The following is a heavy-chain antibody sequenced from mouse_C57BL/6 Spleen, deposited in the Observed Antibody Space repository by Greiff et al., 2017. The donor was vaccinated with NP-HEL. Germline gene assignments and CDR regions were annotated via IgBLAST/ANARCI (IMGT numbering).Heavy chain of an antibody. CDR2: ISYSGST. CDR3: ARTGYYGNYGGVFAY. CDR1: GYSITSGYD. V-gene: IGHV3-1*01. D-gene: IGHD2-1*01. J-gene: IGHJ3*01. Sequence: EVQLVESGPGMVKPSQSLSLTCTVTGYSITSGYDWHWIRHFPGNKLEWMGYISYSGSTNYNPSLKSRISITHDTSKNHFFLKLNSVTTEDTATYYCARTGYYGNYGGVFAYWGQGTLVTVSA.